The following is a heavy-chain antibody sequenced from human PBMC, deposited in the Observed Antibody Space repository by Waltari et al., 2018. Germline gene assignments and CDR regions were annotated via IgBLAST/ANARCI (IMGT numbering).Heavy chain of an antibody. Sequence: QVQLVQSGAEVKKPGASVKVSCKASGYTFTSYAMHWVHQAPGQRLEWMGWINAGNGNTKYSQKFQGRVTITRDTSASTAYMELSSLRSEDTAVYYCARRHYGSGSYLLDYWGQGTLVTVSS. D-gene: IGHD3-10*01. V-gene: IGHV1-3*01. CDR2: INAGNGNT. CDR1: GYTFTSYA. J-gene: IGHJ4*02. CDR3: ARRHYGSGSYLLDY.